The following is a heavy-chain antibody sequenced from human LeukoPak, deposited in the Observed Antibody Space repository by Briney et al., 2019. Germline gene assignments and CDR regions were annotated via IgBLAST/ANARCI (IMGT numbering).Heavy chain of an antibody. D-gene: IGHD2-15*01. CDR2: IYYSGST. V-gene: IGHV4-31*03. J-gene: IGHJ3*02. CDR1: GGSISSGGYY. CDR3: ARESYCSGGRCYSIANDAFDI. Sequence: SQTLSLTCTVSGGSISSGGYYWSWIRQHPGKGLEWIGCIYYSGSTYYNPSLKSRVTISVDTSKNQFSLKLSSVTAADTAVYYCARESYCSGGRCYSIANDAFDIWGQGTMVTVSS.